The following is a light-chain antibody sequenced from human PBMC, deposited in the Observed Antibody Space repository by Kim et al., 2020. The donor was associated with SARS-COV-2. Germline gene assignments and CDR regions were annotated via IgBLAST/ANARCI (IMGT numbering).Light chain of an antibody. CDR3: SSYTSSSTWV. CDR2: GVS. V-gene: IGLV2-14*03. CDR1: SCDVGCYNF. Sequence: QSTTISCTASSCDVGCYNFVSLYQQHPGTASNLMIYGVSNRSSGVSSRFCGSTSGNTASLTISGLQAEDAADYCCSSYTSSSTWVFGGGTQLTVL. J-gene: IGLJ2*01.